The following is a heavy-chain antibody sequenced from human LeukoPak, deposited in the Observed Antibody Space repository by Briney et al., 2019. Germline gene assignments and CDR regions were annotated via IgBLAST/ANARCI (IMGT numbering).Heavy chain of an antibody. CDR3: ARGLENRPDSDY. CDR1: GYTFTGYY. D-gene: IGHD1-1*01. J-gene: IGHJ4*02. V-gene: IGHV1-2*02. CDR2: INSNSGVI. Sequence: ASVKVSCKASGYTFTGYYLHWVRQAPGQGLEWMGWINSNSGVIHYAQKFQGRVSMTRDTSVSTAYMELSRLKSDDTAVYYCARGLENRPDSDYWGQGALVTVSS.